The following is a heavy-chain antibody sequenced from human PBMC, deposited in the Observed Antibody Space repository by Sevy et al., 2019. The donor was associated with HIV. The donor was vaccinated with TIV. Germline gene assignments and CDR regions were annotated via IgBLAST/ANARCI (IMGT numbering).Heavy chain of an antibody. V-gene: IGHV3-48*03. CDR2: ISNSGTTI. CDR3: ARDLPRSATMMPHFDC. CDR1: GFTFTSYE. Sequence: GGSLRLSCAASGFTFTSYEMNWVRQAPGKGLEWLSYISNSGTTIYYSDSVKGRFTISRDNARNSLYLQMSSLRAEDTAVYYCARDLPRSATMMPHFDCWGQGTLVTVSS. D-gene: IGHD3-22*01. J-gene: IGHJ4*02.